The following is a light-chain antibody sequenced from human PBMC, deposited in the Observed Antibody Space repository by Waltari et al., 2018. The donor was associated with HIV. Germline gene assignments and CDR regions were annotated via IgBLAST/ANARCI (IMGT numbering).Light chain of an antibody. CDR1: SSNIGSNY. J-gene: IGLJ1*01. Sequence: QSVLTQPPSASGTPGQRVTISCSGRSSNIGSNYVYWYQQLPGTAPKLLIYRNNHRPSGVPDRFSGSKSGTSASVAISGLRSEDEADYYCAAWDDSHYVFGTGTKVTVL. CDR3: AAWDDSHYV. CDR2: RNN. V-gene: IGLV1-47*01.